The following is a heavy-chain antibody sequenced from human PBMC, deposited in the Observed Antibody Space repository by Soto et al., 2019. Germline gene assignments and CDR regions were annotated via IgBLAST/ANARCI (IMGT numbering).Heavy chain of an antibody. CDR1: GFDFTPAW. Sequence: QVVESGGGLVTPGESISLSCVGSGFDFTPAWMHWVRQAPGTGLEWDGRIKSKGSGGTTDYSAPVKGRFTISRDDSKNTVYLQMNCLKSEDTAVYFCSNQRGPSGYSYYGLEVWGQGITVTVTS. D-gene: IGHD2-15*01. V-gene: IGHV3-15*07. CDR3: SNQRGPSGYSYYGLEV. J-gene: IGHJ6*01. CDR2: IKSKGSGGTT.